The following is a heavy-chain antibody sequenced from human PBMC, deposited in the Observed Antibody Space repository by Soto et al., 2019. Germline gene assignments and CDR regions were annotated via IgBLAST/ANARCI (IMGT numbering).Heavy chain of an antibody. CDR3: AKGAYAVVAASYFDY. V-gene: IGHV3-30*18. J-gene: IGHJ4*02. CDR2: ISYDGSNT. Sequence: QVQLVESGGGVVQPGRSLRLSCAASGFTFSSYGMHWVRQAPGKGLEWVAVISYDGSNTYYADSVKGRFTIARDNSKNTLYLQMNSLRAEDTAVYYCAKGAYAVVAASYFDYWGQGTLVTVSS. D-gene: IGHD2-15*01. CDR1: GFTFSSYG.